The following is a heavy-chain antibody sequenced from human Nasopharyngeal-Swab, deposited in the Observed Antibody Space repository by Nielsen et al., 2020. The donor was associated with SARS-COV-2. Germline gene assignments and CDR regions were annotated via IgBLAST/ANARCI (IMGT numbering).Heavy chain of an antibody. CDR2: ISGSGGYT. V-gene: IGHV3-23*01. CDR1: RFTFSRYG. J-gene: IGHJ4*02. D-gene: IGHD6-19*01. CDR3: ARGAFEYSSSWYDPYYFDY. Sequence: GGSLRLSCAASRFTFSRYGMSWVRQAPGKGLEWVSTISGSGGYTYYAGSVKGRFTISRDNSKNTLYLQMNSLRVEDTAIYYCARGAFEYSSSWYDPYYFDYWGQGTLVTVSS.